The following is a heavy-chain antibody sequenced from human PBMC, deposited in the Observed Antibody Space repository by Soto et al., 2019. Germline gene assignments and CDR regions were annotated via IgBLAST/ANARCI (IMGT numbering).Heavy chain of an antibody. CDR1: GFTFSSYA. CDR2: ISGSGGST. J-gene: IGHJ6*02. CDR3: AKGRSYYSYYGVDF. V-gene: IGHV3-23*01. Sequence: GGSLRLSCAASGFTFSSYAMSWVRQAPGKGLEWVSAISGSGGSTYYADSVKGRFTVSRDNSKSTLYLQMNSLRAEDTALYYCAKGRSYYSYYGVDFWGQGTKVTVSS.